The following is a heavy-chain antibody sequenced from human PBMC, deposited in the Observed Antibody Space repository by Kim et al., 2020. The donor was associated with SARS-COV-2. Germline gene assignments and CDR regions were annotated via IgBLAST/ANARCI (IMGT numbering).Heavy chain of an antibody. CDR2: IYSGGST. CDR3: ATYYYDSSGYY. Sequence: GGSLRLSCAASGFTVSSNYMSWVRQAPGKGLEWVSVIYSGGSTYYADSVKGRFTISRDNSKNTLYLQMNSLRAEDTAVYYCATYYYDSSGYYWGQGTLVTVSS. V-gene: IGHV3-53*01. J-gene: IGHJ4*02. CDR1: GFTVSSNY. D-gene: IGHD3-22*01.